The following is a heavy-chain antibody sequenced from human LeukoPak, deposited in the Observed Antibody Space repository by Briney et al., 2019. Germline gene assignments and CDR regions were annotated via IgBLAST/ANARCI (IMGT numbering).Heavy chain of an antibody. CDR1: GGSISSYY. CDR3: ARVGADYYDSSGYLGTAFDI. D-gene: IGHD3-22*01. J-gene: IGHJ3*02. V-gene: IGHV4-59*12. Sequence: SSETLSLTCTVSGGSISSYYWSWIRQPPGKGLEWIGYIYYSGSTNYNPSLKSRVTISVDTSKNQFSLKLSSVTAADTAVYYCARVGADYYDSSGYLGTAFDIWGQGTMVTVSS. CDR2: IYYSGST.